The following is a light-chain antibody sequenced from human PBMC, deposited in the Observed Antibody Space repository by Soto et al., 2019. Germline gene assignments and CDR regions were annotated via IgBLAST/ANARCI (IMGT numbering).Light chain of an antibody. CDR2: GAS. V-gene: IGKV3-20*01. Sequence: DIVLTQSPGTLSLSPGERATLSCRASQSVNSNYLAWYQQKPGQAPRLLIFGASTRATGISDRFRGSGSGTDFTLTINRLEPEDFAVHYCQQYGRTFGQGTKVDIK. J-gene: IGKJ2*01. CDR3: QQYGRT. CDR1: QSVNSNY.